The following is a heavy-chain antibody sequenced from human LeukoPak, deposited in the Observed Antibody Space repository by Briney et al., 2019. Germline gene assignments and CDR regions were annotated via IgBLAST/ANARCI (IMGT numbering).Heavy chain of an antibody. CDR1: GGSFSGYY. CDR3: AREGWFRAFDL. J-gene: IGHJ3*01. CDR2: INHSGST. Sequence: PSETLSLTCAVYGGSFSGYYWSWIRQPPGKGLEWIGEINHSGSTNYNPSLKSRVTISVDTSKNQFSLKLTSVTAADAAVYYCAREGWFRAFDLWGQGTMVTVSS. V-gene: IGHV4-34*01. D-gene: IGHD2-15*01.